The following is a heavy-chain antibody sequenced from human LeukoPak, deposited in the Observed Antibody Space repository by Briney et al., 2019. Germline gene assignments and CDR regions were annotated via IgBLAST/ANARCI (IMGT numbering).Heavy chain of an antibody. D-gene: IGHD4-11*01. CDR1: GYTFISYG. J-gene: IGHJ4*02. Sequence: ASVKVSCKASGYTFISYGINWVRQAPGQGLEWMGWISAYKGNTNYAQKLQGRVTMTTDTSTSTAYMELRSLRSDDTAVYYCARGRLQSGSYYFDYWGQGTLVTVSS. CDR2: ISAYKGNT. CDR3: ARGRLQSGSYYFDY. V-gene: IGHV1-18*01.